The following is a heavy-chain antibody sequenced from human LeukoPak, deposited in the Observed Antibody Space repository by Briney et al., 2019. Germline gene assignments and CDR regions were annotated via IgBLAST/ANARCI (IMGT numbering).Heavy chain of an antibody. Sequence: SETLSLTCTVSGGSISSHFWSWIRQPPGKGLEWIGYIHYTGSTNYNPSLKSRVTMSVDTSKNQFSLKLSSVTAADTAVYYCARDGYSGSSLFDYWGQGTLVTVSS. CDR1: GGSISSHF. D-gene: IGHD1-26*01. CDR2: IHYTGST. J-gene: IGHJ4*02. V-gene: IGHV4-59*11. CDR3: ARDGYSGSSLFDY.